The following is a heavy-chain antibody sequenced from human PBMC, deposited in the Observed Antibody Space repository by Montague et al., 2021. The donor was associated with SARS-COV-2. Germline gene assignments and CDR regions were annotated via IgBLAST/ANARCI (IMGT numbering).Heavy chain of an antibody. Sequence: PVLVKPTQTLTLTCTFSGFSLSTSGMCVSWIRQPPGKALEWPALIDWDDDKYYSTSLKTRLTISKDTSKNQVVLTMTNMDPVDTATYYCVRIRDYDILTGSYSGFDYWGQGTLVTVSS. CDR2: IDWDDDK. CDR3: VRIRDYDILTGSYSGFDY. V-gene: IGHV2-70*01. CDR1: GFSLSTSGMC. D-gene: IGHD3-9*01. J-gene: IGHJ4*02.